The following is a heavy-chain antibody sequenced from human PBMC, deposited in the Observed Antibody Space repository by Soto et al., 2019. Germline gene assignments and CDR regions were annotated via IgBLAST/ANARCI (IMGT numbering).Heavy chain of an antibody. CDR2: ISAYNGNT. Sequence: ASVKVSCKASGYTFTSYCISWVRQAPGQGLEWMGWISAYNGNTNYAQKLQGRVTMTTDTSTSTAYMELRSLRSDDTAVYYCARVWVVAATYWFDPWGQGTLVTVSS. V-gene: IGHV1-18*01. J-gene: IGHJ5*02. D-gene: IGHD2-15*01. CDR3: ARVWVVAATYWFDP. CDR1: GYTFTSYC.